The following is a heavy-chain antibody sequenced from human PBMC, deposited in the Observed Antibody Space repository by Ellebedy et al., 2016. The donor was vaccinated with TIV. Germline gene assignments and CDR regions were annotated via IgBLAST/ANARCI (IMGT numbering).Heavy chain of an antibody. CDR2: FDPEDGET. CDR1: GYTLTELS. D-gene: IGHD3-16*01. J-gene: IGHJ4*02. V-gene: IGHV1-24*01. CDR3: AREGHNMGDFDY. Sequence: ASVKVSCXVSGYTLTELSMHWVRQAPGKGLEWMGGFDPEDGETIYAQKFQGRVTMTEDTSTDTAYMELSSLRSEDTAVYYCAREGHNMGDFDYWGQGTLVTVSS.